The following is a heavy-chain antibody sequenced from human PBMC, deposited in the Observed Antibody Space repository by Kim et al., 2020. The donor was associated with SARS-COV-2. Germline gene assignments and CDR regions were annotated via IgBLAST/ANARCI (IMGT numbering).Heavy chain of an antibody. CDR3: AKDHHYGSGSYT. V-gene: IGHV3-23*01. J-gene: IGHJ5*02. Sequence: YYADSVKGRLTISRDNSKNTLYLQMNSLRAEDTAVYYCAKDHHYGSGSYTWGQGTLVTVSS. D-gene: IGHD3-10*01.